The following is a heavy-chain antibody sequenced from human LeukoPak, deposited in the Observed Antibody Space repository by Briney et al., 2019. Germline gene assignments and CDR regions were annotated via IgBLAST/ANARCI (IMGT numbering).Heavy chain of an antibody. CDR3: ARHCSGGSCYSGLADY. J-gene: IGHJ4*02. Sequence: GGSLKISFKGSGYRFTSYWIGWVRPMPGKGLEWMGIIYPGDSDTRYSPSFQGQVTISADKSISTAYLQWSSLKASDTAMYYCARHCSGGSCYSGLADYWGQGTLVTVSS. V-gene: IGHV5-51*01. D-gene: IGHD2-15*01. CDR1: GYRFTSYW. CDR2: IYPGDSDT.